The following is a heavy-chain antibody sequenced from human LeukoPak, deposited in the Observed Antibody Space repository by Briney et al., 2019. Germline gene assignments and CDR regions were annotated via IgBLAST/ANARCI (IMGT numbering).Heavy chain of an antibody. Sequence: GGSLRLSCAASGFTFSSYGMHWVRQAPGKGLEWVSYISSSSSTIYYADSVKGRFTISRDNAKNSLYLQMNSLRAEDTAVYYCARAKRNAFDIWGQGTMVTVSS. CDR2: ISSSSSTI. V-gene: IGHV3-48*01. CDR3: ARAKRNAFDI. CDR1: GFTFSSYG. J-gene: IGHJ3*02.